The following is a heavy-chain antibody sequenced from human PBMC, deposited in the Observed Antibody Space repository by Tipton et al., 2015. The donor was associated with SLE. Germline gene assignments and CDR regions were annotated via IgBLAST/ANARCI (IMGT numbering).Heavy chain of an antibody. Sequence: GSLRLSCAASGFIFSDYSMNWVRQAPGKGLEWVSSISSSSRYIYHAESLKGRFTISRDNAKNSLYLQMNSLSAEDTAVYYCARGNWGSTDAFEMWGQGTMVAVSS. CDR1: GFIFSDYS. CDR2: ISSSSRYI. D-gene: IGHD7-27*01. V-gene: IGHV3-21*04. J-gene: IGHJ3*02. CDR3: ARGNWGSTDAFEM.